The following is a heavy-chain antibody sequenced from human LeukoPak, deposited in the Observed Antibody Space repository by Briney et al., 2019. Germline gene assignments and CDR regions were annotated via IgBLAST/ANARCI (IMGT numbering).Heavy chain of an antibody. D-gene: IGHD4-23*01. CDR1: GFTVSSNY. CDR3: ARGDDFAGAWYYFDY. J-gene: IGHJ4*02. Sequence: PGGSLKLSCTASGFTVSSNYMNWVRQAPGKGLEWVSVIYSGGSTYYADSVRGRFTISRDNSKNTLFLQMNSLRAEDTAEYYCARGDDFAGAWYYFDYWCQGTLVTVSS. CDR2: IYSGGST. V-gene: IGHV3-53*01.